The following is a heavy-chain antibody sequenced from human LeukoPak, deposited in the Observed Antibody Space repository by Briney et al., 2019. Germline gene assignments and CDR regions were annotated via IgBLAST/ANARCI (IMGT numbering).Heavy chain of an antibody. D-gene: IGHD3-22*01. CDR2: ISDYNGNT. V-gene: IGHV1-18*01. CDR1: GGTFSSYA. CDR3: ARRGYYDSRGYGSYFDY. J-gene: IGHJ4*02. Sequence: ASVKVSCKASGGTFSSYAISWVRQAPGQGLEWMGWISDYNGNTNYAQNLQGRVSMTTDTSTSTVYMELRSLRSDDTAVYYCARRGYYDSRGYGSYFDYWGQGTLVTVSS.